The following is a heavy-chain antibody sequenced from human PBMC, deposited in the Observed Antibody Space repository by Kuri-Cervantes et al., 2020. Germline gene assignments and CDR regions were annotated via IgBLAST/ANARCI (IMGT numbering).Heavy chain of an antibody. CDR2: IWYDGSNK. Sequence: GESLKISCAASGFTFSSYGMHWVRQAPGKGLEWVAVIWYDGSNKYYADSVKGRSTISRDNSKNTLYLQMNSLRAEDTAVYYCARDRWNDLFAWFDPWGQGTLVTVSS. V-gene: IGHV3-33*01. CDR3: ARDRWNDLFAWFDP. CDR1: GFTFSSYG. J-gene: IGHJ5*02. D-gene: IGHD1-1*01.